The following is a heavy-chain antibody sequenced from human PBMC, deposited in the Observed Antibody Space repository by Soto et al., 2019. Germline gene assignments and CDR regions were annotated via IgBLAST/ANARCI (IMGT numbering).Heavy chain of an antibody. CDR1: GGSISSHY. V-gene: IGHV4-59*11. CDR2: IYYSGCT. Sequence: VQLQASGPGLVKPSETLALNCTGYGGSISSHYWSRIRQPPGKGLEWIGYIYYSGCTNYNPSLKSRVTTSVDTSKKQCTLELSSVTAADTAVYYCARDPKHGWFAPSGQGTLVTVSS. CDR3: ARDPKHGWFAP. J-gene: IGHJ5*02.